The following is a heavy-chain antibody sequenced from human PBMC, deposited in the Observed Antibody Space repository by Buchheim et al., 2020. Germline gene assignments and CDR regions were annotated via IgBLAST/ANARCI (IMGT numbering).Heavy chain of an antibody. CDR1: GFTFSSYA. D-gene: IGHD6-19*01. Sequence: EVQLLESGGGLVQPGGSLRLSCAASGFTFSSYAMSWVRQAPGKGLEWVSAISGSGGSTYYADSVKGRFTISRDNSKNTLYLQMNSLRAEDTAVYYCAKGVPGSGWPRGINYYYYYGMDVWGQGTT. V-gene: IGHV3-23*01. CDR2: ISGSGGST. J-gene: IGHJ6*02. CDR3: AKGVPGSGWPRGINYYYYYGMDV.